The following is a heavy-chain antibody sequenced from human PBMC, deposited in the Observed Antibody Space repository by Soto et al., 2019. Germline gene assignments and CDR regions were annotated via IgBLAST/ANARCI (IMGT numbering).Heavy chain of an antibody. D-gene: IGHD3-10*01. V-gene: IGHV3-23*01. CDR1: GFTFSSYA. Sequence: PGGSLRLSCAASGFTFSSYAMSWVRQAPGKELEWVSAISGSGGSTYYADSVKGRFTISRDNSKNTLYLQMNSLRAEDTAVYYCAKVFPLQLHYGSGGYFDYWGQGTLVTVSS. J-gene: IGHJ4*02. CDR3: AKVFPLQLHYGSGGYFDY. CDR2: ISGSGGST.